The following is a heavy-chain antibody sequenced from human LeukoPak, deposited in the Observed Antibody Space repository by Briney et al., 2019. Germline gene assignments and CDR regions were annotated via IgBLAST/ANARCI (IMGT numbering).Heavy chain of an antibody. Sequence: GSLRLSCAASGFTFSNAWMSWVRQAPGKGLEWVSYISSSSSTIYYADSVKGRFTISRDNAKNSLYLQMNSLRAEDTAVYYCARLGMARFDPWGQGTLVTVSS. D-gene: IGHD5-24*01. V-gene: IGHV3-48*01. CDR3: ARLGMARFDP. J-gene: IGHJ5*02. CDR1: GFTFSNAW. CDR2: ISSSSSTI.